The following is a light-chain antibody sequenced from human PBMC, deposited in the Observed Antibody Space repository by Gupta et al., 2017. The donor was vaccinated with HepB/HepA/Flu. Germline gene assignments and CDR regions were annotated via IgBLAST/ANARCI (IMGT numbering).Light chain of an antibody. CDR3: DVWIDTTNGYV. J-gene: IGLJ6*01. Sequence: SVLTQPGAASGTPGRRVTISCSGNSYNIGSNTVHWYQQLPGTAPKLLIYNNNQRPSGVPDRFSGSKSGTSASLTISGLQAEDEADYYCDVWIDTTNGYVLGGGTKVTVL. V-gene: IGLV1-44*01. CDR2: NNN. CDR1: SYNIGSNT.